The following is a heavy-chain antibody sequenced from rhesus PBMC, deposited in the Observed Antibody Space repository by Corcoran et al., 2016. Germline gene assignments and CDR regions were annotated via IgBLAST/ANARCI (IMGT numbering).Heavy chain of an antibody. J-gene: IGHJ4*01. Sequence: QLQLQESGPGLVKPSETLSVPCAVSGDSLSSNYWSCLRPHPGKGLEWIGRIDCFGRSTNYNPSLKSRVTLSVDTSKNQLSLKLSSVTAADTAVYYCARHGVAAEDYWGQGVLVTVSS. V-gene: IGHV4-169*01. D-gene: IGHD6-31*01. CDR2: IDCFGRST. CDR1: GDSLSSNY. CDR3: ARHGVAAEDY.